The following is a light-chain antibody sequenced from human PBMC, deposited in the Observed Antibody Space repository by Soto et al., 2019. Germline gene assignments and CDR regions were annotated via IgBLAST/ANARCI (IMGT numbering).Light chain of an antibody. CDR2: GAS. V-gene: IGKV3-15*01. Sequence: EIVMTQSPATLSVSPGERATLSCRASQSVSSNLAWYQQKPGQAPRLLIYGASTRATGIPARFSGSVSVTEFTLTISSLQSEDFAVYYCQQYNNWPQTFGQGTKVEIK. CDR3: QQYNNWPQT. J-gene: IGKJ1*01. CDR1: QSVSSN.